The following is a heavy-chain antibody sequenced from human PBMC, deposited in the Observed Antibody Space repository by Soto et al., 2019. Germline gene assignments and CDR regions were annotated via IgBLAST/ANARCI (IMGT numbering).Heavy chain of an antibody. CDR3: ARGDCKTSCYIGF. CDR1: GFGFSNYE. CDR2: ITSSGGAT. J-gene: IGHJ4*02. D-gene: IGHD2-2*02. V-gene: IGHV3-48*03. Sequence: EVQLVESGGGLVQPGGSLRLSCAASGFGFSNYEMNWVRQAPGKGLEWVSYITSSGGATMYADSVKGRFTISRDNAKDPLYLQMNSLRVEDTAVYYCARGDCKTSCYIGFWGQGALVTVSS.